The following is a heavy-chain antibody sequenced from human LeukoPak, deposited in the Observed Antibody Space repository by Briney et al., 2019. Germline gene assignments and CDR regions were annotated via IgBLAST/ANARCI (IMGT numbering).Heavy chain of an antibody. J-gene: IGHJ4*02. CDR3: ARDLLGYSYDAYYFDF. V-gene: IGHV3-74*01. CDR1: GFTFSSYW. D-gene: IGHD5-18*01. Sequence: TGGSLRLSCAASGFTFSSYWMHWVRHAPGKGLVWVSRINTDGSSTRYPDSVKGRFTISRDNSKNTLYLQMNSLRAEDTAVYYCARDLLGYSYDAYYFDFWGQGTLVTVSS. CDR2: INTDGSST.